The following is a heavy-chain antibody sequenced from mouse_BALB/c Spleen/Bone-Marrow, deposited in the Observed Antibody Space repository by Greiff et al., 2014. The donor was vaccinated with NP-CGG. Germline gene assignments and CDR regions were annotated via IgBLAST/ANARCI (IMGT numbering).Heavy chain of an antibody. Sequence: DVKLVESGAELVKPGASVKLSCTASGFNIKDTYMHWVKQRPEQGLEWIGRIDPANGNTKYDPKFQGKATITADTSSNTAYLQPSRQTSEDTGVYYCARPIYLWGQGTSVTVSS. V-gene: IGHV14-3*02. CDR2: IDPANGNT. CDR1: GFNIKDTY. D-gene: IGHD5-1*01. J-gene: IGHJ4*01. CDR3: ARPIYL.